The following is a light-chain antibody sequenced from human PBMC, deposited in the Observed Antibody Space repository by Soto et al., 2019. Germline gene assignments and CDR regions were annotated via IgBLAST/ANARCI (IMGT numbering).Light chain of an antibody. V-gene: IGLV2-14*01. CDR1: TNGVGGYNY. J-gene: IGLJ1*01. Sequence: QSVLTQHASVSGYVGQSITISCTGTTNGVGGYNYVSWYQQHPGKAPKLLIFEVSSRPSGVSNRFSGSKSGNTASLTISALQAEDEADYFCNSYTSSTSRPYVFGTGTKVTVL. CDR3: NSYTSSTSRPYV. CDR2: EVS.